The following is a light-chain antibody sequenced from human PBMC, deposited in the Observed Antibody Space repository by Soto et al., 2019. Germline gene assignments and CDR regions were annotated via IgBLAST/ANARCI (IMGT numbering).Light chain of an antibody. Sequence: QSVLTQPPSASGSVGQSVTISCTGTSSDVGAYNYVHWYRQLPGTAPKLLMYGKNNRPSGVPGRFSGSKSGTSASLAITGLQAEDEADYYCQSFDSSLIGYVFGTGTKVTVL. V-gene: IGLV1-40*01. CDR1: SSDVGAYNY. CDR3: QSFDSSLIGYV. J-gene: IGLJ1*01. CDR2: GKN.